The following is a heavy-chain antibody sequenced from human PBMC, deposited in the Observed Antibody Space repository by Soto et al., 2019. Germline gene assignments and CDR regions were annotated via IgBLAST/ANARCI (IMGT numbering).Heavy chain of an antibody. CDR3: ARGYYYDSSAYYY. CDR1: GFTFSSYS. D-gene: IGHD3-22*01. J-gene: IGHJ4*02. CDR2: ISSSGTTI. V-gene: IGHV3-48*02. Sequence: SGGSLRLSCAASGFTFSSYSMNWVRQAPGKGLEWVSFISSSGTTIYYADSVKGRFTISRGNAENSLYLQMNSLKDDDTAVYYCARGYYYDSSAYYYWGQGTLVTVSS.